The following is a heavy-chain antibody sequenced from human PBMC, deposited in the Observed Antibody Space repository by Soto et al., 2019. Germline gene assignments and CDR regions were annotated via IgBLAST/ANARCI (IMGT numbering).Heavy chain of an antibody. V-gene: IGHV1-8*01. CDR2: MNPNSGDT. J-gene: IGHJ4*02. Sequence: QVQLVQSGAEVKKPGASVKVSCKGSGYTFTNYDINWVRQATGQGLEWMGWMNPNSGDTGYAQKFQGRVTMTRNTSIGTVYMELSSLRSEDTAVCYCARGLGHSAYDFWGQGTLVTVSS. CDR1: GYTFTNYD. CDR3: ARGLGHSAYDF. D-gene: IGHD5-12*01.